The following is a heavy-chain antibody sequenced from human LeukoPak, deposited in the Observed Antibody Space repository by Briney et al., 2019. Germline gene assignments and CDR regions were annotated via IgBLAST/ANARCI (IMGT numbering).Heavy chain of an antibody. D-gene: IGHD3-9*01. V-gene: IGHV3-30-3*01. CDR2: ISYDGSNK. CDR3: ARVNFDWLLFFDY. J-gene: IGHJ4*02. CDR1: GFTFSSYA. Sequence: GRSLRLSCAASGFTFSSYAMHWVRQAPGKGLEWVAVISYDGSNKYYADSVKGRFTISRDNAKNSLYLQMNSLRAEDTAVYYCARVNFDWLLFFDYWGQGTLVTVSS.